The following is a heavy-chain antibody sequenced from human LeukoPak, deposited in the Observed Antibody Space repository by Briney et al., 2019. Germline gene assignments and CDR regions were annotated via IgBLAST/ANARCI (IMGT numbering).Heavy chain of an antibody. CDR3: AREGYYGSGSPPSLYFDY. CDR1: GLTFSSFG. CDR2: ISGSGTTT. D-gene: IGHD3-10*01. Sequence: GGSLRLSCAASGLTFSSFGMSWVRQAPGKGLEWVSHISGSGTTTYYADSVKGRFTISRDNSRSTLYLQMNSLRPEDTAIYYCAREGYYGSGSPPSLYFDYWGQGTLVTVSS. J-gene: IGHJ4*02. V-gene: IGHV3-23*01.